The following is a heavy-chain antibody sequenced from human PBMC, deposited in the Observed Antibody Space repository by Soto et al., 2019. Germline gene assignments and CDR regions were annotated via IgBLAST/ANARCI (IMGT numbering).Heavy chain of an antibody. V-gene: IGHV4-31*02. D-gene: IGHD3-3*01. CDR2: IYYSGST. Sequence: SETLSRTWSVSGGCISNGSCYWSRIRQHPGTGLERIGYIYYSGSTYYTPSLKCRVTISVDTSKNQFSLKLKSVTAADTAVYFCARGGWSDYYARGGLCLWVWGQGSLSAVST. CDR1: GGCISNGSCY. J-gene: IGHJ4*02. CDR3: ARGGWSDYYARGGLCLWV.